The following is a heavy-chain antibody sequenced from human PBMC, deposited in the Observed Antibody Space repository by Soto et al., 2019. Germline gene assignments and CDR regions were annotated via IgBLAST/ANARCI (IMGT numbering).Heavy chain of an antibody. Sequence: SETLSLTCTVSGGSISSYYWSWIRQPPGKGLEWIGYIYYSGSTNYNPSLKSRVTISVDTSKNQFPLKLSSVTAADTAVYYCARLRVEYYYGSGSNYYYMDVWGKGTTVTVSS. V-gene: IGHV4-59*08. CDR1: GGSISSYY. D-gene: IGHD3-10*01. CDR3: ARLRVEYYYGSGSNYYYMDV. CDR2: IYYSGST. J-gene: IGHJ6*03.